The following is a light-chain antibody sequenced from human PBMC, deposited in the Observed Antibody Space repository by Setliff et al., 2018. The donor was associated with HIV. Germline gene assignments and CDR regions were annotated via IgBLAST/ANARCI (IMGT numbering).Light chain of an antibody. CDR3: CSYSGRSTYV. Sequence: QSALTQPVSVTGSPGQSITISCTGTSSDIGRFNYVSWYRQFPGKGPTLVIFDVNQRPSGVSNRFSGSKSGNIASLIISGLQAEDEADYFCCSYSGRSTYVFGSGTKVTVL. V-gene: IGLV2-14*03. J-gene: IGLJ1*01. CDR2: DVN. CDR1: SSDIGRFNY.